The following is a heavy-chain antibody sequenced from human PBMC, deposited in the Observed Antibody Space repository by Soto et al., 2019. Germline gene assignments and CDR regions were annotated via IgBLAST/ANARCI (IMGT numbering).Heavy chain of an antibody. CDR2: IYYTGST. Sequence: NPSETLSLTCTVSGDSVSSGAHYWSWIRQHPGKGLEWIGYIYYTGSTYYNPSLQSRVTISLDASKNQFSLRLSSVTAADTAVYYCARDSIAARYWFDPWGQGILVTVSS. CDR3: ARDSIAARYWFDP. CDR1: GDSVSSGAHY. J-gene: IGHJ5*02. D-gene: IGHD6-6*01. V-gene: IGHV4-31*03.